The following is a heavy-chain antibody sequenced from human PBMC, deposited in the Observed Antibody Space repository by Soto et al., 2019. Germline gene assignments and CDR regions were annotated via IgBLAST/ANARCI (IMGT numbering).Heavy chain of an antibody. J-gene: IGHJ6*02. CDR3: ARGIEGWYQGRYYDGMDV. Sequence: QVQLQESGPGLVKPSETLSLTCTVSGGSVSSGSYYWSWIRQPPGKGLEWIGYIYYSGSTNYNPSLMSRVTISVDTAKNQFSLKLSSGTAADTAVYYCARGIEGWYQGRYYDGMDVWGQGTTVTVSS. CDR1: GGSVSSGSYY. V-gene: IGHV4-61*01. D-gene: IGHD6-19*01. CDR2: IYYSGST.